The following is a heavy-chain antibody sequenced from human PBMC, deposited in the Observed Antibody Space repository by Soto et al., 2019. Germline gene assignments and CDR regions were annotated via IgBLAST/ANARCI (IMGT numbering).Heavy chain of an antibody. D-gene: IGHD3-10*01. V-gene: IGHV4-4*07. CDR1: GGSISSYY. Sequence: SETLSVTCTVSGGSISSYYWSWIRQPAGKGLEWIGRIYTRGSTNYNPSLKRRVTMSVDTSKNQFSLKLSSVTAADTAVYYCARDFMVRDLRHDAFDIWGQGTMVTVSS. J-gene: IGHJ3*02. CDR3: ARDFMVRDLRHDAFDI. CDR2: IYTRGST.